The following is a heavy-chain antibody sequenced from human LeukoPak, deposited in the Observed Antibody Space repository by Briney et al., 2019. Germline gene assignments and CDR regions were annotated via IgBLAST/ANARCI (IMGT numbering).Heavy chain of an antibody. V-gene: IGHV3-13*01. J-gene: IGHJ5*02. D-gene: IGHD6-13*01. CDR2: IGTTGDT. Sequence: GGSLRLSCEVSGFTFSSYDMHWVRQTTGKGLEWVSGIGTTGDTHYPDSVKGRFTVSRENAKSSLYLQMNSLRAGDTAVYYCARGKRYSSSWFYNRFDPWGQGTLVTVSS. CDR1: GFTFSSYD. CDR3: ARGKRYSSSWFYNRFDP.